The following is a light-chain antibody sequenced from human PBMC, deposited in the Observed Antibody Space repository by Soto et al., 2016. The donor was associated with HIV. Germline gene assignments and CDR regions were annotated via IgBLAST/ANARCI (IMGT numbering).Light chain of an antibody. CDR2: LIS. CDR1: QGIGNE. CDR3: LQHNRNPRT. J-gene: IGKJ1*01. V-gene: IGKV1-17*01. Sequence: DIQMTQSPPSLSASVGDRVSITCRSSQGIGNELGWYQQKPGRAPKRLIYLISTLQSGVPSRFGGSGSGTKFTLTISSLQPEDVATYYCLQHNRNPRTFGQGTKVEI.